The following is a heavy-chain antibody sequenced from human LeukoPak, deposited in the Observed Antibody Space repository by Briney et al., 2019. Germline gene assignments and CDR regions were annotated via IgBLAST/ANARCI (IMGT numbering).Heavy chain of an antibody. J-gene: IGHJ1*01. D-gene: IGHD6-13*01. Sequence: ASVKVSCKASGYFFPNYGISWVRQAPGQGLEWMGWISGYNGDTNYTQKFQGKVTMTTDTSTTTAYMELRSLRSDDAAVYYCARAVAAAGTGAEYFQHWGQGTLVTVSS. CDR2: ISGYNGDT. V-gene: IGHV1-18*01. CDR1: GYFFPNYG. CDR3: ARAVAAAGTGAEYFQH.